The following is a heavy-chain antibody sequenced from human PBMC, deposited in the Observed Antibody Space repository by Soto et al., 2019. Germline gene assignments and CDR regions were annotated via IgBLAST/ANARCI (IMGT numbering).Heavy chain of an antibody. CDR2: IVVGSGNR. Sequence: ASVKVSCKTSGFSFSNSAVQWVRQARGQRLEWMGWIVVGSGNRQYAQKFRERVTITRDMSTSTAHMEVSSLASEDTAVYYCAAELYSGGTCCSFDIWGQGTMVTVS. V-gene: IGHV1-58*01. CDR1: GFSFSNSA. CDR3: AAELYSGGTCCSFDI. J-gene: IGHJ3*02. D-gene: IGHD2-15*01.